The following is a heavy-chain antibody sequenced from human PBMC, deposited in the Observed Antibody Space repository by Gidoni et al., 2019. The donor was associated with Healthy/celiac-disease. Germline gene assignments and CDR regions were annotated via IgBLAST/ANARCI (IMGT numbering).Heavy chain of an antibody. V-gene: IGHV3-30*18. CDR1: GFTFSSDG. J-gene: IGHJ4*02. CDR2: ISYDGSNK. D-gene: IGHD3-22*01. CDR3: AKDNLPDDSSGYTLDY. Sequence: QVQLVESGGGVVQPGRSLRLSCAASGFTFSSDGMHWVRQAPGKGLEWVAVISYDGSNKYYADDVKGRFTISRDNSKNTLYLQMNSLRAEDTAVYYCAKDNLPDDSSGYTLDYWGQGTLVTVSS.